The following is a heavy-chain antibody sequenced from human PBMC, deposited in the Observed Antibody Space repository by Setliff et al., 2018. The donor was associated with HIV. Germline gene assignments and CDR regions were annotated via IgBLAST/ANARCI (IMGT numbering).Heavy chain of an antibody. D-gene: IGHD2-21*01. CDR2: ISGRGDST. CDR3: AKVGMVLFPPRYCDY. CDR1: GFTFSSYA. V-gene: IGHV3-23*01. Sequence: GGSLRLSCAASGFTFSSYAMSWVRQAPGKGLEWVSTISGRGDSTYYADSVKGRFTISRDNSKNTLYLQMNSLRAEDTAVYYCAKVGMVLFPPRYCDYWGQGTLVTVSS. J-gene: IGHJ4*02.